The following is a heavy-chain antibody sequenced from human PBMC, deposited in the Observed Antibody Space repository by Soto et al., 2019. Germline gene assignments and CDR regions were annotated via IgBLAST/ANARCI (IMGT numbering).Heavy chain of an antibody. V-gene: IGHV2-5*02. CDR1: GFSLTTSGVG. CDR2: IYWDDDT. J-gene: IGHJ3*01. Sequence: QITLKESGPPLVRPTQTLTLACSLSGFSLTTSGVGVGWISQPPGKALEFLALIYWDDDTRYRPSLRTRLTITKDTSKNLVVLTMTNVDPVDTATYYCVRFWSCFFVPRHRDAFDLWGQGTMVTVSS. D-gene: IGHD3-3*01. CDR3: VRFWSCFFVPRHRDAFDL.